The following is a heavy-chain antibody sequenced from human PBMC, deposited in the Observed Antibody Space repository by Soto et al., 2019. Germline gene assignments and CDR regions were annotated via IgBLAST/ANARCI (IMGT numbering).Heavy chain of an antibody. CDR2: IIPIFGTA. V-gene: IGHV1-69*06. D-gene: IGHD2-21*01. Sequence: SVKVSCKASGGTFSSYAISWVRQAPGQGLEWMGGIIPIFGTANYAQKFQGRVTITADKSTSTAYMELSSLRSEDTAVYYCARTGDNPHNAFDIWGQGTMVTVSS. CDR1: GGTFSSYA. J-gene: IGHJ3*02. CDR3: ARTGDNPHNAFDI.